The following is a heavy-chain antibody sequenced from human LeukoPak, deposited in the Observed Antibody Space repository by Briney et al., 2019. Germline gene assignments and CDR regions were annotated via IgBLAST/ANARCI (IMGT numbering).Heavy chain of an antibody. J-gene: IGHJ1*01. D-gene: IGHD6-13*01. CDR1: GFTLSNYW. Sequence: GGSLRLSCTAYGFTLSNYWMSWVRQAPGKGLEWVANIKQDGSEKYYVDSVKGRFTISRDNAKNSLYLQMNSLRAEDTAVYYCARVWRSSWYEGEYFQHWGQGTLVTVSS. CDR3: ARVWRSSWYEGEYFQH. V-gene: IGHV3-7*01. CDR2: IKQDGSEK.